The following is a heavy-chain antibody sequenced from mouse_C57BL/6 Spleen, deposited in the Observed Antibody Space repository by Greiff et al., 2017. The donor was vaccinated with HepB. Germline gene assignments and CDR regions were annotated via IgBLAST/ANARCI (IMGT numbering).Heavy chain of an antibody. CDR1: GYTFTDYY. CDR3: ARLNSYFDY. Sequence: EVQLQQSGPELVKPGASVKISCKASGYTFTDYYMNWVKQSHGKSLEWIGDINPNNGGTSYNQKFKGKATLTVDKSSSTAYMERRSLTSEDSAVYYCARLNSYFDYWGQGTTLTVSS. V-gene: IGHV1-26*01. J-gene: IGHJ2*01. CDR2: INPNNGGT.